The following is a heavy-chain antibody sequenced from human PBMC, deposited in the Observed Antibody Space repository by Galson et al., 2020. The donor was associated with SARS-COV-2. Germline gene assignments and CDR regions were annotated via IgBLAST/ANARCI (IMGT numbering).Heavy chain of an antibody. V-gene: IGHV4-34*01. Sequence: SETLSLTCAVYGGSFSGYYWSWIRRPPGKGLEWIGEIDHSGSTNYNPSLKSRVTISVDTSKNQFSLKLSSVTAADTAVYYCARGLDGGGGYRCFDLWGRGTLVTVSS. CDR1: GGSFSGYY. D-gene: IGHD2-15*01. J-gene: IGHJ2*01. CDR2: IDHSGST. CDR3: ARGLDGGGGYRCFDL.